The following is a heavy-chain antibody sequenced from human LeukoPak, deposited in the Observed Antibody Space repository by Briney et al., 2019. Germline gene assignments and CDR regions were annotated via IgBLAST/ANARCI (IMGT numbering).Heavy chain of an antibody. CDR2: ISSSSSYI. Sequence: GGSLRLSCAASGFTFSSYSMNWVRQAPGKGLEWVSSISSSSSYIYYADSVKGRFTISRDNAKNSLYLQMNSLRAEDTAVYYCAMGDYGELYYMDVWGKGTTVTVSS. V-gene: IGHV3-21*01. J-gene: IGHJ6*03. D-gene: IGHD4-17*01. CDR3: AMGDYGELYYMDV. CDR1: GFTFSSYS.